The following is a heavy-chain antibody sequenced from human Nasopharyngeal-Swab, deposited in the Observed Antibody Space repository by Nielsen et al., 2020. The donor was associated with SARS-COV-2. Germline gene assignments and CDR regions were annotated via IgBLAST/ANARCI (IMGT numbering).Heavy chain of an antibody. Sequence: ASVKVSCKASGYTFTSYGIGWVRQAPGQGLEWMAWISPYSGNTNYAQKLQGRVTMTTDTSTSTAYMELRSLRSDDTAVYYCASFSDHAFYYYGMDVWGQGTTVTVSS. CDR3: ASFSDHAFYYYGMDV. D-gene: IGHD3-16*01. CDR1: GYTFTSYG. V-gene: IGHV1-18*01. CDR2: ISPYSGNT. J-gene: IGHJ6*02.